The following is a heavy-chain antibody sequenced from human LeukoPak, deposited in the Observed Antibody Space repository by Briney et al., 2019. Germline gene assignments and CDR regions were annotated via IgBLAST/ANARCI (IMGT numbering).Heavy chain of an antibody. J-gene: IGHJ4*02. D-gene: IGHD6-19*01. CDR1: GFTFGDYA. CDR3: TRESSGWYYSPLSLDY. Sequence: PGGSLRLSCTASGFTFGDYAMSWVRQAPGKGLEWVGFIRSKAYGGTTEYAASVKGRFTISRDDSKSIAYLKMNSLKTEDTAVYYCTRESSGWYYSPLSLDYWGQGTLVTVSS. V-gene: IGHV3-49*04. CDR2: IRSKAYGGTT.